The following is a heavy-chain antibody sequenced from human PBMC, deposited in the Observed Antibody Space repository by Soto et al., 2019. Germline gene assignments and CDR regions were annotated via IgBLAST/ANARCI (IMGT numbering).Heavy chain of an antibody. V-gene: IGHV1-18*04. D-gene: IGHD2-2*01. Sequence: SVKVSCKASGYTFTSYGISWVRQAPGQGLEWMGWISAYNGNTNYAQKLQGRVTMTTDTSTSTAYMELRSLRSDDTAVYYCAIPLYCSSTSCPPYGMDVWGQGTTVTVS. CDR2: ISAYNGNT. CDR1: GYTFTSYG. CDR3: AIPLYCSSTSCPPYGMDV. J-gene: IGHJ6*02.